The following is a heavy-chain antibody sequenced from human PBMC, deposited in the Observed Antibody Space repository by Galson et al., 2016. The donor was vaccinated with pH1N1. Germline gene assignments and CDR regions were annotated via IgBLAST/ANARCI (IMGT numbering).Heavy chain of an antibody. Sequence: SLRLSCAASGFTLSDYYMNWIRETPERGLEGLSSIGSSGNVAYADSVKGRFTISRDNAQNSLLLQMDSLRVDDTALYYCAREWGIGAAGPLDSWGQGALVIVSS. V-gene: IGHV3-11*01. CDR1: GFTLSDYY. CDR3: AREWGIGAAGPLDS. D-gene: IGHD6-13*01. CDR2: IGSSGNV. J-gene: IGHJ4*02.